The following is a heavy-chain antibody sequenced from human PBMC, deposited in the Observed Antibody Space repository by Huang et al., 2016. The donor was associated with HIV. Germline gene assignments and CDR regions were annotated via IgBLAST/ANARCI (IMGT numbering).Heavy chain of an antibody. D-gene: IGHD3-9*01. CDR2: FIPYVWSG. Sequence: QVHLVQSGAEVKKPGSSVRVSCTASGGSFKLSGISWVRQAPGHGLEWLGGFIPYVWSGKYAQKMRDRVTITARESTTTVDMDLTSLRPEDTAVYYCASGASYEIWTPYYSGWHYSMDVWGEGTTVTVSS. V-gene: IGHV1-69*13. CDR1: GGSFKLSG. CDR3: ASGASYEIWTPYYSGWHYSMDV. J-gene: IGHJ6*03.